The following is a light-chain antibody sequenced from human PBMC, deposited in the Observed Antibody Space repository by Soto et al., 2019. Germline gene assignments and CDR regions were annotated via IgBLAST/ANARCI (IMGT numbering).Light chain of an antibody. CDR3: QDRSNWPLFT. CDR2: DAS. J-gene: IGKJ4*01. V-gene: IGKV3-11*01. Sequence: ENVLTQFPVTLSLSPGERATLSCRASQNAHTSLAWYRQKPGQAPRLLIYDASKRAAGIPARFSGSGSGTDFTLTISSLEPEDSGIYYCQDRSNWPLFTFGGGTKVDIK. CDR1: QNAHTS.